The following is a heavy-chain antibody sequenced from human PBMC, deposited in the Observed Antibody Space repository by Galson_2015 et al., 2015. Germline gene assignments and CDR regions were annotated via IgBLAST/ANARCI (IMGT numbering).Heavy chain of an antibody. CDR2: IIPIFGTA. Sequence: SVKVSCKASGGTFSSYAISWVRQAPGQGLEWMGGIIPIFGTANYAQKFQGRVTITAGESTSTAYMELSSLRSEDTAVYYYARTSPGGVYSDMDAWGKGNPLTVS. J-gene: IGHJ6*03. V-gene: IGHV1-69*13. CDR3: ARTSPGGVYSDMDA. D-gene: IGHD2-8*01. CDR1: GGTFSSYA.